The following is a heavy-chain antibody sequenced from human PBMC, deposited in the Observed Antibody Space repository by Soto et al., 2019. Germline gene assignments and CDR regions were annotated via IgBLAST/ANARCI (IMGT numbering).Heavy chain of an antibody. D-gene: IGHD1-26*01. Sequence: QVQLVQSGAEVKKPGASVKVSCKASGYTFTGYYMHWVRQAPGQGLEWMGWINPNSGGTNYAQKFTGWVTMTSDTSLSTAYMELSRLRSYDTAVYYCARDGGPIVGATRAGYYYGMDVWGQGTTVTVSS. CDR2: INPNSGGT. CDR1: GYTFTGYY. J-gene: IGHJ6*02. CDR3: ARDGGPIVGATRAGYYYGMDV. V-gene: IGHV1-2*04.